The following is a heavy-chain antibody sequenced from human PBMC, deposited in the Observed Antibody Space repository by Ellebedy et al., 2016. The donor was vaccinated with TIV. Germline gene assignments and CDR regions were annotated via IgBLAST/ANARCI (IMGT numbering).Heavy chain of an antibody. Sequence: GESLKISCAASGFTFSSYGWHWVRQAPGKGLEWVAVIWYDGSNKYYADSVKGRFTISRDNSKNTLYLQMDSLRAEDTAVYYCAREVAVAGEYNWFDPWGQGTLVTVSS. J-gene: IGHJ5*02. V-gene: IGHV3-33*01. CDR1: GFTFSSYG. D-gene: IGHD6-19*01. CDR2: IWYDGSNK. CDR3: AREVAVAGEYNWFDP.